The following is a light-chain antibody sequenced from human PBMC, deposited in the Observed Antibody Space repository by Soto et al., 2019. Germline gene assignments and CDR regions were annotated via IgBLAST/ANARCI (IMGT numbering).Light chain of an antibody. CDR3: VTWDTSLTTTVL. CDR2: DNN. Sequence: QSVLTQPPSVSAAPGQTVIISCSGSSSNIETNFVYWYQQLPGTAPKLLIFDNNKRPSGIPDRFSGSKSGTSATLGITGLQTGDEADYYCVTWDTSLTTTVLFGGGTKLTVL. CDR1: SSNIETNF. J-gene: IGLJ2*01. V-gene: IGLV1-51*01.